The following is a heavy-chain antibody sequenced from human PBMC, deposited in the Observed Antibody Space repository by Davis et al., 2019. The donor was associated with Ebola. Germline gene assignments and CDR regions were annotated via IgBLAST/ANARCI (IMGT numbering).Heavy chain of an antibody. Sequence: GESLKISCKDSGSSFTSYWIGWVRQMPGKGLECMGIIYPGDSDTRYNPSFQGQVTISVDKSISTAYLQWSSLKASDTAMYYCARFGGTTPFDHWGQGTLVTVSS. CDR3: ARFGGTTPFDH. CDR1: GSSFTSYW. CDR2: IYPGDSDT. J-gene: IGHJ4*02. V-gene: IGHV5-51*01. D-gene: IGHD3-10*01.